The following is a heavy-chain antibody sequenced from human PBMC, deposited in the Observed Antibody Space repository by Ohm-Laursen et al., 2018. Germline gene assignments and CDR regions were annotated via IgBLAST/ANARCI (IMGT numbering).Heavy chain of an antibody. Sequence: SLRLSCAASGFTFSSYEMNWVRQAPGKGLEWVSYISSSGSTIYYADSVKGRFTISRDNAKNTLYLQMNSLRAEDTAVYYCARDVAHGGYGFGMDVWGQGTMVTVSS. CDR1: GFTFSSYE. CDR2: ISSSGSTI. D-gene: IGHD5-12*01. J-gene: IGHJ6*02. CDR3: ARDVAHGGYGFGMDV. V-gene: IGHV3-48*03.